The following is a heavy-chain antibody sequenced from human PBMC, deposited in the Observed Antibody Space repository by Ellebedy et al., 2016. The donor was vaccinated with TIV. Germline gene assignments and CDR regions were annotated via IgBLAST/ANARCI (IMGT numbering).Heavy chain of an antibody. Sequence: GESLKISCAASGFTFSSYAMHWVRQAPGKGLEWVAVISYDGSNKYYADSVKGRFTISRDNSKNTLYLQMNSLRAEDTAVYYCARDLSPYDSSGYYFDYWGQGTLVTVSS. D-gene: IGHD3-22*01. CDR1: GFTFSSYA. CDR3: ARDLSPYDSSGYYFDY. CDR2: ISYDGSNK. J-gene: IGHJ4*02. V-gene: IGHV3-30-3*01.